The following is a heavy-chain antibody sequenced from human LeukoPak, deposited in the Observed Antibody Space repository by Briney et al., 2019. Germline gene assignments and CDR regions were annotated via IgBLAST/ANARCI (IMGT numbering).Heavy chain of an antibody. D-gene: IGHD3-22*01. CDR2: IYISGTT. V-gene: IGHV4-4*07. CDR3: ARDEAGSGYIDY. Sequence: SETLSLTCTVSGGSISSYYWSWIRQPPGKGPEWIGRIYISGTTNYNSSLKGRITMSLDTSKNQLSLKLSSVTAADTAVYYCARDEAGSGYIDYWGQGTLVTVSS. CDR1: GGSISSYY. J-gene: IGHJ4*01.